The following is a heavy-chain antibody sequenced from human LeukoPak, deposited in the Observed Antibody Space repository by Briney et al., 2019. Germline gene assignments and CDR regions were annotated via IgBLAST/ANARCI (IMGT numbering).Heavy chain of an antibody. D-gene: IGHD3-22*01. CDR3: ARALDYYDSSGYHPQYYFDY. J-gene: IGHJ4*02. Sequence: SETLSLTCTVSGGSMSPYHWGWIWQPPGKGLEWTGYIYYSGSTNYNPSLNSRVTISVDTSKNQFSLKLSSVTAADTAVYYCARALDYYDSSGYHPQYYFDYWGQGTLVTVSS. CDR2: IYYSGST. CDR1: GGSMSPYH. V-gene: IGHV4-59*01.